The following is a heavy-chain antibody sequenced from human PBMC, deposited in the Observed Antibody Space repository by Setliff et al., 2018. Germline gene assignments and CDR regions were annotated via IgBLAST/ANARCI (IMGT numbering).Heavy chain of an antibody. CDR1: GFTFSSYS. Sequence: GGSLRLSCAASGFTFSSYSMNWVRQAPGKGLEWVSYISSSSITIYYADSVKGRFTISRDNAKNSLYLQMNSLRAEDTAVYYCAKSYGEAFDYWGQGTLVTVSS. D-gene: IGHD4-17*01. CDR3: AKSYGEAFDY. CDR2: ISSSSITI. J-gene: IGHJ4*02. V-gene: IGHV3-48*01.